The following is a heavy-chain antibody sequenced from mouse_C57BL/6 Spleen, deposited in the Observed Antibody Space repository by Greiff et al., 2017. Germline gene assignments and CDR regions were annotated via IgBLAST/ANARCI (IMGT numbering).Heavy chain of an antibody. Sequence: VMLVEWVAYISSGSSTIYYADTVKGRFTISRDNAKNTLFLQMTSLRSEDTAMYYCARPGLPWYFDVWGTGTTVTVSS. CDR2: ISSGSSTI. J-gene: IGHJ1*03. D-gene: IGHD5-5*01. CDR3: ARPGLPWYFDV. V-gene: IGHV5-17*01.